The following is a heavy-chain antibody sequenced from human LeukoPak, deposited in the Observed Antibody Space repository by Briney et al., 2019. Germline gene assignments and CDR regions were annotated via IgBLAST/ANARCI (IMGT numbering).Heavy chain of an antibody. Sequence: GGSLRPSCAASGFTVSSNYMSWVRQAPGQGLEWVSVIYSGGSTYYADSVKGRFTISRDNSKNTLYLQMNSLRAEDTAVYYCARGFIARRFDYWGQGTLVTVSS. J-gene: IGHJ4*02. CDR1: GFTVSSNY. V-gene: IGHV3-66*01. D-gene: IGHD2-15*01. CDR2: IYSGGST. CDR3: ARGFIARRFDY.